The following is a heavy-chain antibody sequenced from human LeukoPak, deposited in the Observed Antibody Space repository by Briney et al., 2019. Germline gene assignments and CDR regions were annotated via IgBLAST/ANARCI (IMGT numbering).Heavy chain of an antibody. Sequence: SVKVSCKASGGTFSSYAISWVRPAPGQGLEWMGGIIPIFGTANYAQKFQGRVTITTDESTSTAYMELSSLRSEDTAVYYCARASGYCSSTSCPEDYYYYMDVWGKGTTVTVSS. CDR2: IIPIFGTA. J-gene: IGHJ6*03. CDR3: ARASGYCSSTSCPEDYYYYMDV. D-gene: IGHD2-2*03. V-gene: IGHV1-69*05. CDR1: GGTFSSYA.